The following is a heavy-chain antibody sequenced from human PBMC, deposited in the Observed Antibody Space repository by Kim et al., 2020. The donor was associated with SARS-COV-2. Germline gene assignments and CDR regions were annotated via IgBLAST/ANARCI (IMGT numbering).Heavy chain of an antibody. Sequence: ASVKVSCKASGYTFTSYAMNWVRQAPGQGLEWMGWINTNTGNPTYAQGFTGRFVFSLDTSVSTAYLQISSLKAEDTAVYYCASPYSSSWYPYYYYYYGMDVWGQGTTVTVSS. J-gene: IGHJ6*02. CDR3: ASPYSSSWYPYYYYYYGMDV. V-gene: IGHV7-4-1*02. CDR1: GYTFTSYA. D-gene: IGHD6-13*01. CDR2: INTNTGNP.